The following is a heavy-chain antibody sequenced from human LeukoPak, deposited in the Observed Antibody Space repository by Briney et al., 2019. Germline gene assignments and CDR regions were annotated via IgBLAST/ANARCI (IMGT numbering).Heavy chain of an antibody. D-gene: IGHD2-15*01. CDR2: VSGSGVST. V-gene: IGHV3-23*01. CDR1: GFTFSSYTFSTYA. J-gene: IGHJ6*03. CDR3: AKGVEDSGIYYYYYMDV. Sequence: GGSLRLSCAASGFTFSSYTFSTYAMSWVRQAPGKGLELVSAVSGSGVSTYYADAVKGRFTISRDNSKNTLYLQMNGLRAEDTAVYYCAKGVEDSGIYYYYYMDVCGKGTTVTVSS.